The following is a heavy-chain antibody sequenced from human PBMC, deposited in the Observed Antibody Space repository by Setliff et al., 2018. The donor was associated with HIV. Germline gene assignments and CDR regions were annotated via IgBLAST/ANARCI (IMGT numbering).Heavy chain of an antibody. D-gene: IGHD3-16*01. J-gene: IGHJ6*03. Sequence: GASVKVSCKASGYTFTGYYMHWVRQAPGQGLEWMGRINPNSGGTNYAQNFQGRVTMTRDTSRKTAYMELKRLTSDDTAVYYCARDGVWDEYYYYYMDVWGKGTTVTVSS. CDR3: ARDGVWDEYYYYYMDV. CDR1: GYTFTGYY. CDR2: INPNSGGT. V-gene: IGHV1-2*06.